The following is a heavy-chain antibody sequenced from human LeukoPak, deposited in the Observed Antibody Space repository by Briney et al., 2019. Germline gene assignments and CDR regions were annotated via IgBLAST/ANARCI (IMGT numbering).Heavy chain of an antibody. CDR3: AREQRDGYNYRGPGY. CDR1: GYTFTGYY. CDR2: INPNSGGT. V-gene: IGHV1-2*02. Sequence: GASVKVSCKASGYTFTGYYMHWVRQAPGQGLEWMGWINPNSGGTNYAQKFQGRVTMTRDTSISTAYMELSRLRSDDTAVYYCAREQRDGYNYRGPGYWGQGTLVTVSS. J-gene: IGHJ4*02. D-gene: IGHD5-24*01.